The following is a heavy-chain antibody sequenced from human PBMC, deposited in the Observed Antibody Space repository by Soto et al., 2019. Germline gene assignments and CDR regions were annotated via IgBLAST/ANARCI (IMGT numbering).Heavy chain of an antibody. CDR1: GDTFNFYT. V-gene: IGHV1-69*02. J-gene: IGHJ4*02. D-gene: IGHD3-10*01. CDR3: ATNYGSGSTHFDY. Sequence: QVQLVQSGAEVRKPGSSVKVSCTASGDTFNFYTISWVRQAPGQGLEWMGRVIPMIRMSNYAQKFQGRVTISADKSTSTAYMALSSLRSDDTAVYYCATNYGSGSTHFDYWGLGTLVTVSS. CDR2: VIPMIRMS.